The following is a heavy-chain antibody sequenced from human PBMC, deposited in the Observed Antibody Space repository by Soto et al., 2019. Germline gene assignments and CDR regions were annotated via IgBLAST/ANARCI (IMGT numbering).Heavy chain of an antibody. CDR1: GYTFSSYA. CDR3: ARDTGDGTFDF. D-gene: IGHD7-27*01. CDR2: INAGYGNT. V-gene: IGHV1-3*01. Sequence: QVHLVQSGAEVRKPGASVKVSCKASGYTFSSYAMHWVRQAPGQRLEWMGWINAGYGNTKSSQKFQDRVTISRDTSASTAYMELTSLRSEDTAVYDCARDTGDGTFDFWGQGTLVTVSS. J-gene: IGHJ4*02.